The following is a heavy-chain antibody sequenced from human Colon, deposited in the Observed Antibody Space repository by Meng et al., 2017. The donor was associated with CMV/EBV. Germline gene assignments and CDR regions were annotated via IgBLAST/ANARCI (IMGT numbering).Heavy chain of an antibody. J-gene: IGHJ4*02. CDR2: LNPNGGDT. D-gene: IGHD3-10*01. Sequence: QWQLCQSGQEVTKPGATVKVSFKPSGTPLPVYFMCWVRQAPGQGLEWMGSLNPNGGDTNSAQKFHGRLTMTRDTSIHTAYMELGSLRSDDTAVYYCATISGGDFDFWGQGTLVTVSS. CDR3: ATISGGDFDF. CDR1: GTPLPVYF. V-gene: IGHV1-2*02.